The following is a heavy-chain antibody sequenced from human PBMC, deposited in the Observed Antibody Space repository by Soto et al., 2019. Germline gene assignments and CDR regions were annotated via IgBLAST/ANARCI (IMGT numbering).Heavy chain of an antibody. D-gene: IGHD5-12*01. CDR1: GGSISSYY. J-gene: IGHJ6*02. CDR2: IYYSGST. V-gene: IGHV4-59*01. CDR3: ARVVRSGYDYDYYYYGMDV. Sequence: SETLSLTCTVSGGSISSYYWSWIRQPPGKGLEWIGYIYYSGSTNYNPSLKSRVNISVDTSKNQFSKKMSSVTAADTAVYYCARVVRSGYDYDYYYYGMDVWGQGTTVTSP.